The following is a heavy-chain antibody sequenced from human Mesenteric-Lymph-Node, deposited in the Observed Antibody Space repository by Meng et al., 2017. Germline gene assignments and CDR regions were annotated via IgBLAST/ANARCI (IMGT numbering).Heavy chain of an antibody. CDR1: GFTVSSNY. J-gene: IGHJ4*02. CDR3: AKSPGPESAAGGGLFDY. Sequence: GGSLRLSCAASGFTVSSNYMSWVRQAPGMGLEWVSGISGSGGSTHYADSVKGRFTISRDNAKNSLYLQMNSLRAEDTALYYCAKSPGPESAAGGGLFDYWGQGTLVTVSS. V-gene: IGHV3-23*01. CDR2: ISGSGGST. D-gene: IGHD6-13*01.